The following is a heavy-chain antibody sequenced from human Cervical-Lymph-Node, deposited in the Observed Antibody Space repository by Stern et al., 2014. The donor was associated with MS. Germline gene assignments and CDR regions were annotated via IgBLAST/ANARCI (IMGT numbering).Heavy chain of an antibody. CDR3: AKDTGSYTAYDFDH. CDR1: GYTFSDYY. CDR2: IHPYTAGT. D-gene: IGHD5-12*01. V-gene: IGHV1-2*02. Sequence: QVQLVVSGAEVKKPGASVKVSCKASGYTFSDYYIHWVRQAPGQGLEWMGWIHPYTAGTNYAQKFQGRVTMTRDTSISTAYMDLTSLRSDDSAVYYCAKDTGSYTAYDFDHWGQGTLITVSS. J-gene: IGHJ4*02.